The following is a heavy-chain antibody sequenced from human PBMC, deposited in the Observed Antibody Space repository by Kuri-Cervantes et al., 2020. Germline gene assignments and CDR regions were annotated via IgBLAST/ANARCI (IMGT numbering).Heavy chain of an antibody. D-gene: IGHD4-17*01. V-gene: IGHV2-5*02. J-gene: IGHJ4*02. CDR2: IYWDDDK. CDR1: GFSLSTSGVG. Sequence: SGPTLVKPTQTLTLTCTFSGFSLSTSGVGVGWIRQPPGKALEWLALIYWDDDKRYSPALKSKLTITKDTYKNQVVLTMTNMDPVDTATYYCAHSSYDYGDYYFDYWGQGTLVTVSS. CDR3: AHSSYDYGDYYFDY.